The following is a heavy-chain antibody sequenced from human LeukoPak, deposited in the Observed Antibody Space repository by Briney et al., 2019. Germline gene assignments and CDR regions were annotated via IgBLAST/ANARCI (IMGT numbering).Heavy chain of an antibody. V-gene: IGHV4-61*01. CDR1: GGSVSSGSYH. CDR2: IYYSGST. Sequence: SETLSLTCTVSGGSVSSGSYHWSWIRQPPGKGLEYIGYIYYSGSTNYNPSLKSRVTISVDTSKDQFSLKLSSVTAADTAVYYCARRGYYDSSGYYRYWGQGTLVTVSS. CDR3: ARRGYYDSSGYYRY. D-gene: IGHD3-22*01. J-gene: IGHJ4*02.